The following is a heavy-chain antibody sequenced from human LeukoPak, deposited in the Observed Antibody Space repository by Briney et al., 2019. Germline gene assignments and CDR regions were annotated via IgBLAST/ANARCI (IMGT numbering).Heavy chain of an antibody. CDR1: GYTFTGYY. CDR2: INPNSGGT. CDR3: ARAYSSGYPDFDY. V-gene: IGHV1-2*02. J-gene: IGHJ4*02. Sequence: ASVKVSCKASGYTFTGYYMHWVRPAPGQGLEWMGWINPNSGGTNYAQKFQGRVTMTRDTSISTAYMELSRLRSDDTAVYYCARAYSSGYPDFDYWGQGTLVTVSS. D-gene: IGHD6-19*01.